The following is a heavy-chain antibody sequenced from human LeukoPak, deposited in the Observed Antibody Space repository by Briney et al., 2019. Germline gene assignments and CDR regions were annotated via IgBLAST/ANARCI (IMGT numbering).Heavy chain of an antibody. V-gene: IGHV2-5*01. CDR2: IYWNDDK. CDR3: ARRPKEIWGSYDN. J-gene: IGHJ4*02. D-gene: IGHD3-16*01. CDR1: GFLLITSGVG. Sequence: KSGPTLVNPTQTLTLTCTFSGFLLITSGVGVGGVRQPPGKALEWLALIYWNDDKRYSPSLRSRLTLNKDTSKNQVVLTMTNMDPLDTATYYCARRPKEIWGSYDNWGQGILVTVSS.